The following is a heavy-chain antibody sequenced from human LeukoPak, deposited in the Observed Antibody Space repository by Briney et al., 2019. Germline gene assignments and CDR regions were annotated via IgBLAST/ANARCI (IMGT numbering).Heavy chain of an antibody. V-gene: IGHV4-38-2*02. CDR3: ARDYGGFDP. D-gene: IGHD3-16*01. J-gene: IGHJ5*02. CDR1: GYSISSGYY. CDR2: IYHSGST. Sequence: KPSETLSLTCTVSGYSISSGYYWGWIRQPPGKGLEWIGSIYHSGSTYYNPSLKSRVTISVDTSKNQFSLKLSSVTAADTAVYYCARDYGGFDPWGQGTLVTVSS.